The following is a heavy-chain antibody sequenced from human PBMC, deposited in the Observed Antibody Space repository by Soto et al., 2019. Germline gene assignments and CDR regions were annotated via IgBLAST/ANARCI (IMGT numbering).Heavy chain of an antibody. CDR3: VREWVAGNPGGV. Sequence: QLQLQESGPGLVKPSETLSLTCTVSGGPISTSGYFWGWIRQFPGTGLEWLGSFIYTGNTYYNPSPGGRATMSVDTSQNRFSLQLTSVIAADTAVYYCVREWVAGNPGGVWGQGTLVTVSS. D-gene: IGHD6-13*01. J-gene: IGHJ4*02. CDR1: GGPISTSGYF. V-gene: IGHV4-39*02. CDR2: FIYTGNT.